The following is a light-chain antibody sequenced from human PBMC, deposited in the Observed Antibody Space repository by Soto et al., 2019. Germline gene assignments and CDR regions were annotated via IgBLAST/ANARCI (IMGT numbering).Light chain of an antibody. CDR1: QSVSVNS. V-gene: IGKV3D-20*02. Sequence: EIVLTQSPGTLSLSPGERATLSCRASQSVSVNSLAWYQQKGGQAPRLLIYAASTRATGVPDRFSGTGSGTDFALTISRLETDDSAVYYCQHRYNWPLTFGAGTKVEIK. J-gene: IGKJ4*01. CDR3: QHRYNWPLT. CDR2: AAS.